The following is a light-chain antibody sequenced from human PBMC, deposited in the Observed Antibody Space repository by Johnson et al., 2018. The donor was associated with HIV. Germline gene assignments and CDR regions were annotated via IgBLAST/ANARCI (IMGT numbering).Light chain of an antibody. Sequence: QSVLTQPPSVYAAPGQKVTISCSGSSSNIGNNYVSWYQQLPGTAPKLLIYENNKRPSGIPDRFSGSKSGTSATLGITGLQTGDEADYYCGTWDTSLSDYYVFGTGTKGTVL. CDR3: GTWDTSLSDYYV. V-gene: IGLV1-51*02. CDR2: ENN. CDR1: SSNIGNNY. J-gene: IGLJ1*01.